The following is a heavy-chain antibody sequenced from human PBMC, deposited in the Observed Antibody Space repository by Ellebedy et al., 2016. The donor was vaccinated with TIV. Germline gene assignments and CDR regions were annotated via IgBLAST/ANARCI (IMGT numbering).Heavy chain of an antibody. CDR3: ANGWCTDDACFQNFDH. J-gene: IGHJ4*02. CDR2: ISYNGSSR. Sequence: GESLKISXAASGFTFSNYGMHWVRQAPGKGLEWVAVISYNGSSRFYADSVKGRFTISRDNSKNTLYLQMNSLRTDDTAVYYCANGWCTDDACFQNFDHWGQGALVTVSS. D-gene: IGHD2-8*01. V-gene: IGHV3-30*18. CDR1: GFTFSNYG.